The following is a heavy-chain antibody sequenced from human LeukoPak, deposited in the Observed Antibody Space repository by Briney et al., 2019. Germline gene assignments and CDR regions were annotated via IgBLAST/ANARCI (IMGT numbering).Heavy chain of an antibody. CDR3: AGGQQLGPGYYYYYMDV. CDR1: GGSISSGSYY. V-gene: IGHV4-61*02. Sequence: PSETLSLTCTVSGGSISSGSYYWSWIRQPAGKGLEWIGRIYTSGSTNYNPSLKSRVTISVDTSKNQFSLKLSSVPAADPAVYFWAGGQQLGPGYYYYYMDVWGKGTTVTISS. CDR2: IYTSGST. D-gene: IGHD6-13*01. J-gene: IGHJ6*03.